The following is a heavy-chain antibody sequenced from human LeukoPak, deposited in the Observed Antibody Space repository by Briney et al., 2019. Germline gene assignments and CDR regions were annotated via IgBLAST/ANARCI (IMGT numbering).Heavy chain of an antibody. J-gene: IGHJ4*02. CDR2: INPSGGST. Sequence: GASVKVSCKASGYTFTSYYMHWVRQAPGQGLEWMGIINPSGGSTSYAQKFQGRVTMTRDTSTSTVYMELSSLTSEDTAVYYCARDQLGYCSGGSCSHFDYWGQGTLVTVSS. CDR1: GYTFTSYY. CDR3: ARDQLGYCSGGSCSHFDY. D-gene: IGHD2-15*01. V-gene: IGHV1-46*01.